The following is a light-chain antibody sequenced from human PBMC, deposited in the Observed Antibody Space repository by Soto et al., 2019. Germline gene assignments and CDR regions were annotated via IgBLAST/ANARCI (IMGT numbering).Light chain of an antibody. CDR3: SSYTTSGTLS. CDR2: DVS. V-gene: IGLV2-14*03. CDR1: SSDVGRYNY. J-gene: IGLJ2*01. Sequence: QSALTQPASVSGSPGQSITISCTGTSSDVGRYNYVSWYQQHPGKDPKLMIYDVSNRPSGVSNRFSGSKSGDTASLTISGLQAEDEADYYCSSYTTSGTLSFGGGTKVTVL.